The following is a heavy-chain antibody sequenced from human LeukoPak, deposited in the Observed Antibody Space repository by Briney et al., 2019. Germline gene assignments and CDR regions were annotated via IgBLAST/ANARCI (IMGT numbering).Heavy chain of an antibody. CDR2: INPSGGST. CDR3: ARHSLPGTTPFDY. V-gene: IGHV1-46*01. Sequence: GASVKVSCKASGYTFINYYIHWVRQAPGQGLEWVGIINPSGGSTTYAQKFQGRVSMTRDTYTSTVYMELSSLESDDTALYYCARHSLPGTTPFDYWGQGTLVTVSS. J-gene: IGHJ4*02. CDR1: GYTFINYY. D-gene: IGHD1-1*01.